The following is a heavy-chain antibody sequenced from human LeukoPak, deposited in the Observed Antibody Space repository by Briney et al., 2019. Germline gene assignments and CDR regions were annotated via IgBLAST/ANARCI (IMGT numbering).Heavy chain of an antibody. CDR2: INPNSGGT. V-gene: IGHV1-2*02. CDR3: ARDLHLIWTPNNYYYYYYMDV. CDR1: GYTFTGYY. D-gene: IGHD3/OR15-3a*01. Sequence: ASVKVSCRASGYTFTGYYMHWVRQAPGQGLEWMGWINPNSGGTNYAQKFQGRVTMTRDTSISTAYMELSRLRSDDTAVYYCARDLHLIWTPNNYYYYYYMDVWGKGTTVTVSS. J-gene: IGHJ6*03.